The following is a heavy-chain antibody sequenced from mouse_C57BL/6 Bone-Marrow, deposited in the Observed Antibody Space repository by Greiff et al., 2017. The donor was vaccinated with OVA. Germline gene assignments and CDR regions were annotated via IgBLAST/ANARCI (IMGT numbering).Heavy chain of an antibody. CDR2: ISRGGDYI. V-gene: IGHV5-9-1*02. Sequence: EVQGVESGEGLVKPGGSLTLSCAASGFTFSSYAMSWVRQTPEKRLEWVAYISRGGDYINSADTVKGRFTISRDNARNTLYLQMSSLKSEDTAMYYCTSYEYSRTYAMDYWGQRTSVTVSS. CDR3: TSYEYSRTYAMDY. CDR1: GFTFSSYA. D-gene: IGHD2-4*01. J-gene: IGHJ4*01.